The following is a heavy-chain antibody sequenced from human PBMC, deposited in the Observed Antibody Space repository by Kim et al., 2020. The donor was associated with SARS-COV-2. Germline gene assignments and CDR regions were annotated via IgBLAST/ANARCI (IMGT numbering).Heavy chain of an antibody. J-gene: IGHJ4*02. D-gene: IGHD3-10*01. V-gene: IGHV4-30-2*05. Sequence: NPSRTDRITISVETSKNQFSLKLSSVTAADTAVYYCARANNYYGSGSYYFWGQGTLVTVSS. CDR3: ARANNYYGSGSYYF.